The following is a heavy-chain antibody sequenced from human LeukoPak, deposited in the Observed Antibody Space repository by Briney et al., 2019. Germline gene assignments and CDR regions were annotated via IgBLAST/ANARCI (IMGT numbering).Heavy chain of an antibody. J-gene: IGHJ3*02. V-gene: IGHV3-43*02. Sequence: GGSLRLSCAASGFTFDDYAMHWVRQAPGKGLEWVSVISGDGDDTHHADSVKGRFTISRDNRKNSLYLQMNSLRTEDTALFYCAKYGVVIGASTVDAFDIWGQGTMVTVSS. CDR2: ISGDGDDT. CDR3: AKYGVVIGASTVDAFDI. D-gene: IGHD2-15*01. CDR1: GFTFDDYA.